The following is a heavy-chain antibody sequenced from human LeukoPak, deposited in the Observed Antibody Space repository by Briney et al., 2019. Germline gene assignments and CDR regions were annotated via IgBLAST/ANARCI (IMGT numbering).Heavy chain of an antibody. V-gene: IGHV1-18*04. CDR1: GYTFTGYY. D-gene: IGHD5-24*01. CDR2: ISAYNGNT. J-gene: IGHJ4*02. Sequence: ASVNVSCKASGYTFTGYYMHWVRQAPGQGLEWMGWISAYNGNTNYAQKLQGRVTMTTDTSTSTAYMELRSLRSDDTAVYYCARRDGYGDDFDYWGQGTLVTVSS. CDR3: ARRDGYGDDFDY.